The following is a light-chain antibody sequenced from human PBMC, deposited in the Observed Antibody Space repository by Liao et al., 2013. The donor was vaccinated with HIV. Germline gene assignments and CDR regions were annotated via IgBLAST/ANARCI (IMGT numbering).Light chain of an antibody. CDR3: QAWDSSTACVV. CDR1: NIGSNS. V-gene: IGLV3-21*01. J-gene: IGLJ2*01. Sequence: SYVLTQPPSVSVAPGQTARITCGRNNIGSNSVHWYRQKPGQAPMMVIYYNSDRPSGIPERFSGSNSGNMATLIISRVEAGDEADYYCQAWDSSTACVVFGGGTKVTVL. CDR2: YNS.